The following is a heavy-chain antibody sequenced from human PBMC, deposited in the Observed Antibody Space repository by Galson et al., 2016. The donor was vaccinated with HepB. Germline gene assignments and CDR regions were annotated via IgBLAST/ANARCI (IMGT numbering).Heavy chain of an antibody. V-gene: IGHV3-23*01. J-gene: IGHJ6*02. CDR2: ISGSGGST. D-gene: IGHD2/OR15-2a*01. CDR3: ARVLYFYYGMDV. Sequence: SLRLSCAASGFTFSSYAMSWVRQAPGKGLEWVSAISGSGGSTYYADSVKGRFTISRDNSKNTLYLQMNSLRGEDTAVYYCARVLYFYYGMDVWGQGTTVTVSS. CDR1: GFTFSSYA.